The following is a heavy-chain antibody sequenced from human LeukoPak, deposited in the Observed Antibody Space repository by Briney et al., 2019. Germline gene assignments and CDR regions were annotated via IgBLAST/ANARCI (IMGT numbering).Heavy chain of an antibody. V-gene: IGHV4-34*01. CDR2: INHSGTT. CDR3: ARAPNTAMAKEAFDY. Sequence: KSSETLSLTCAVYGGSFSGYYWNWIRQPPGKGLEWIGEINHSGTTKYNPSLKSRVTISVDTSKNQFSLKLSSVTAADTAVYYCARAPNTAMAKEAFDYWGQGTLVTVSS. J-gene: IGHJ4*02. CDR1: GGSFSGYY. D-gene: IGHD5-18*01.